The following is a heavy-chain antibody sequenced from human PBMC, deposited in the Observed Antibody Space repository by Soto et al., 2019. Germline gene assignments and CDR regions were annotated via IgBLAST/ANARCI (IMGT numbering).Heavy chain of an antibody. D-gene: IGHD2-15*01. V-gene: IGHV4-31*03. CDR2: IYYSGST. CDR1: GGSISSGGYY. Sequence: SETLSLTCTVSGGSISSGGYYWSWIRQHPGKDLEWIGYIYYSGSTYYNPSLKSRVTISVDTSKNQFSLKLSSVTAADTAVYYCARRYGGNFDYWGQGTQVTVSS. CDR3: ARRYGGNFDY. J-gene: IGHJ4*02.